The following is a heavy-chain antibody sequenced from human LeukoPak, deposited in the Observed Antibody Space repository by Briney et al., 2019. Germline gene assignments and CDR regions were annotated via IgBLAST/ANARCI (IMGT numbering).Heavy chain of an antibody. CDR1: GGSISSHY. V-gene: IGHV4-4*09. CDR3: ARHSTFYYGSGSYSSHYYYMDV. CDR2: IHTNGNT. J-gene: IGHJ6*03. D-gene: IGHD3-10*01. Sequence: PSETLSLTCTVSGGSISSHYWSWIRQSPGKGLEWIGYIHTNGNTNCKPSLKSRVILSQDTSKNQLSLKLGSVTATDTAVYYCARHSTFYYGSGSYSSHYYYMDVWGKGTTVTVSS.